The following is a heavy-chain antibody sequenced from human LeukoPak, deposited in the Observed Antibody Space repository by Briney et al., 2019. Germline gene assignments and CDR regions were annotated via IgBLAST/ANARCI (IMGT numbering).Heavy chain of an antibody. J-gene: IGHJ4*02. CDR2: IAPDGSST. V-gene: IGHV3-74*01. D-gene: IGHD3-10*01. CDR1: GFTFSSYW. Sequence: GGSLRLLCAPSGFTFSSYWIHWLRQPPAKGLVWVSRIAPDGSSTNYADSVKGRFTIFRDHAKNTLYPEMNSLRVEDTAVYYCARARSSYTFGSGTLYFDYWGQGTLVTVSS. CDR3: ARARSSYTFGSGTLYFDY.